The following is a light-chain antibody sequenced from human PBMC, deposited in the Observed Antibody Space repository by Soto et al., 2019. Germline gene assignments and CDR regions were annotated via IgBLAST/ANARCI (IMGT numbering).Light chain of an antibody. CDR3: QQGYSTPRT. CDR2: EAS. V-gene: IGKV1-39*01. J-gene: IGKJ1*01. Sequence: DIQMTQSPSSLSASVGDRVSMTCRASQSISRFLHWYQQKPGKAPKLLIYEASSLQSGAPSRFIGSGSGTDFTLTITSLQPEDFATYYCQQGYSTPRTFGQGTKVDIK. CDR1: QSISRF.